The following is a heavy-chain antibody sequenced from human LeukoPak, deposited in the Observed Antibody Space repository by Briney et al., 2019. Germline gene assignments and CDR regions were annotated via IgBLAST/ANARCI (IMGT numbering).Heavy chain of an antibody. CDR1: GFTFSSFW. CDR3: ASSFRITGTTYYY. CDR2: VSSDGRIT. J-gene: IGHJ4*02. D-gene: IGHD1-20*01. Sequence: GGSLRLSCSASGFTFSSFWMHWVRHVPGKGLVWVSGVSSDGRITNYADFVKGRFTVSRDTAKNTLSLQMDSLRADDTAIYYCASSFRITGTTYYYWGQGTLVTVSS. V-gene: IGHV3-74*01.